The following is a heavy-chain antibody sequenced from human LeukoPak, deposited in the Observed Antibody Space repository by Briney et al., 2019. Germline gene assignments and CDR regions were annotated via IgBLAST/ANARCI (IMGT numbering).Heavy chain of an antibody. J-gene: IGHJ4*02. Sequence: PGGSLRLSCTASGFTFSNYNMNWVRQPPGKGLQWVSYISSSSNIIYYADSVKGRFTISRDNAKNSLFLQMNSLRAEDTAVYYCALQWLTPPAPDYWGQGTLVTVSS. CDR3: ALQWLTPPAPDY. V-gene: IGHV3-48*01. CDR1: GFTFSNYN. CDR2: ISSSSNII. D-gene: IGHD6-19*01.